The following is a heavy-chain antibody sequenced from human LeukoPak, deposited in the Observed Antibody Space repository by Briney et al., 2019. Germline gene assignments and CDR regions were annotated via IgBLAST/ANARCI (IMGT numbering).Heavy chain of an antibody. D-gene: IGHD4-23*01. CDR1: GFTFSNYA. CDR2: ISGSGGST. V-gene: IGHV3-23*01. Sequence: GGSLRLSCAASGFTFSNYAMNWVRQAPGKGLEWVSAISGSGGSTYYADSVKGRFTISRDNSKNTLYLQMNSLRVDDTAVYYCAKSLDYGGNRARLDFWGQGTLVTVSS. J-gene: IGHJ4*02. CDR3: AKSLDYGGNRARLDF.